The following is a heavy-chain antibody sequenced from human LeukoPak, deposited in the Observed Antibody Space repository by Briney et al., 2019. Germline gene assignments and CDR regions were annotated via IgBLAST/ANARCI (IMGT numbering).Heavy chain of an antibody. V-gene: IGHV3-30*18. CDR3: AKDLEGAINY. CDR2: ILYDGSNK. Sequence: GRSLRLSCAASGFTFSSYGMHWVRQAPGKGLEWVAVILYDGSNKYYADSVKGRFTISRDNSKNTLYLQMNSLRAEDTAVYYCAKDLEGAINYWGQGTLVTVSS. CDR1: GFTFSSYG. D-gene: IGHD3-10*01. J-gene: IGHJ4*02.